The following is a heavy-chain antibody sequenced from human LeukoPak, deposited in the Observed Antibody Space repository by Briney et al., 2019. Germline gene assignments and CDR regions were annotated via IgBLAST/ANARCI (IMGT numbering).Heavy chain of an antibody. Sequence: AETLSLTCTVSGDSVSRYFWIWIRQPPGKGLEWIGYIHHSGTTNYNPSLKSRVAISVDTSKNQFSLKLSCVTAADTAVYFCARGGGCTTTSCDFDGWGQGTQVTVSS. D-gene: IGHD3-9*01. CDR1: GDSVSRYF. CDR3: ARGGGCTTTSCDFDG. V-gene: IGHV4-59*02. CDR2: IHHSGTT. J-gene: IGHJ4*02.